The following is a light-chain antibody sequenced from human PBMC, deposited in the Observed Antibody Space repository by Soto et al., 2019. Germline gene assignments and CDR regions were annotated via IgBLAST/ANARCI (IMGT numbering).Light chain of an antibody. CDR1: SSDVGAYNY. V-gene: IGLV2-14*01. CDR2: DVS. Sequence: QSALTQPASVSGSPGQSITISCTGTSSDVGAYNYVSWYQQHPGKAPKLMIYDVSNRPSGVSNRFSGSKSGNTASLTISGLQAGDEADYYCSSYTTSSTWVFGGGTKVTVL. J-gene: IGLJ3*02. CDR3: SSYTTSSTWV.